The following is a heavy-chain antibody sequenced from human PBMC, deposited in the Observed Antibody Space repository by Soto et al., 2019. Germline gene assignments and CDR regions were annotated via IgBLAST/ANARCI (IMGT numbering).Heavy chain of an antibody. J-gene: IGHJ4*02. Sequence: SETLSLTCTVSGGSISSGGYYWSWIRQHPGKGLEWIGYIYYSGSTYYSPSLKSRVTISLDMSKNQFSLKRSSVTAADTAVYYCARAPRYSSRWALDYWGQGILVTVSS. D-gene: IGHD6-19*01. CDR2: IYYSGST. CDR1: GGSISSGGYY. CDR3: ARAPRYSSRWALDY. V-gene: IGHV4-31*03.